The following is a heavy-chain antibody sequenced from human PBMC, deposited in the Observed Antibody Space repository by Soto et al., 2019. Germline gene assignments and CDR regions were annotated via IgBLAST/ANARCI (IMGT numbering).Heavy chain of an antibody. V-gene: IGHV3-74*01. Sequence: EVQLVESGGGLVQPGGSLRLSCEASGFLFSTYWMFWVRQAPRKGLLWVSRIKSDGSSTSYADSVKGRFTISRDNAKNTLYRKMTSLRAEDTAVCYGAIGGGEYNYFDYWGQGLLVTVSS. CDR3: AIGGGEYNYFDY. D-gene: IGHD2-21*01. CDR1: GFLFSTYW. CDR2: IKSDGSST. J-gene: IGHJ4*02.